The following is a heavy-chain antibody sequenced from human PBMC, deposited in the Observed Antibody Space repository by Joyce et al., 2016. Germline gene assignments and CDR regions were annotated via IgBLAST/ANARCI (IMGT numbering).Heavy chain of an antibody. J-gene: IGHJ4*02. CDR1: GFTVSSNY. Sequence: EVQLVESGGDLIQPGGSLRLSCAASGFTVSSNYMSWVRQAPGKGLEWVSLMYSGGGTYYADSVKGRFTISRDNSKNTLYLQMNSLRAEDTAIYYCARGWWRYCSGGSCPLDSWGQGTLVTVSS. CDR2: MYSGGGT. D-gene: IGHD2-15*01. V-gene: IGHV3-53*01. CDR3: ARGWWRYCSGGSCPLDS.